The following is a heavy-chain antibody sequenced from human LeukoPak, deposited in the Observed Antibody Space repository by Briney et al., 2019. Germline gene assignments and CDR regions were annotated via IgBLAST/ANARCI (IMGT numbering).Heavy chain of an antibody. Sequence: ASVKVSCKASGYTFTSYYMHWVRQAPGQGLEWMGIINPSGGSTSYAQKFQGRVTMTRDTSTSTVYMELSSLRSEDTAVYYCARDIGDIVVVPAATFDYWGRGTLVTVSS. J-gene: IGHJ4*02. CDR1: GYTFTSYY. CDR3: ARDIGDIVVVPAATFDY. V-gene: IGHV1-46*01. CDR2: INPSGGST. D-gene: IGHD2-2*01.